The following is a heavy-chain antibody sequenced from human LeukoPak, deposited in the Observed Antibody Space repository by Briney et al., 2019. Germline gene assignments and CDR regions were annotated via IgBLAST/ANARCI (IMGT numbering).Heavy chain of an antibody. CDR2: INPNSGGT. J-gene: IGHJ6*03. V-gene: IGHV1-2*02. D-gene: IGHD2-2*02. CDR3: ARGRYRYMDV. CDR1: GYTFTGYY. Sequence: GASVKVSCKASGYTFTGYYMHWVRQAPGQGLEWMGWINPNSGGTNYAQKFQGRVTMTRDTSISTAYMELSSLRSEDAAVYYCARGRYRYMDVWGKGTTVTISS.